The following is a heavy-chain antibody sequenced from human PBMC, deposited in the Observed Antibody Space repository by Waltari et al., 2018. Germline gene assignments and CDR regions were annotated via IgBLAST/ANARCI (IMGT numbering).Heavy chain of an antibody. J-gene: IGHJ4*02. Sequence: EVQLVESGGGLVQPGGSLRLSCAASGFTFSSYAMHWVRQAPGKGLEYVSAISSNGGSTYYADSVKCRFTISRDNSKNTLYLQMGSLRTEDMAVYYCARVKFDTHFHYWGQGTLVTVRS. CDR1: GFTFSSYA. V-gene: IGHV3-64*07. D-gene: IGHD3-9*01. CDR2: ISSNGGST. CDR3: ARVKFDTHFHY.